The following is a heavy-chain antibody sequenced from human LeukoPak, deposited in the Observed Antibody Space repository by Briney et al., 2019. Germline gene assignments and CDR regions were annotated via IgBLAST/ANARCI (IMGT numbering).Heavy chain of an antibody. CDR2: VDTSGSYI. CDR1: GFTFSDYS. D-gene: IGHD1-26*01. J-gene: IGHJ4*02. V-gene: IGHV3-21*04. CDR3: ARRRDSGSLQHFDY. Sequence: GGSLRLSCAASGFTFSDYSMNWVRQAPGKGLEWVSSVDTSGSYIYNADSVRGRFTISRDNAKNSLYLQMNSLRAEDTAVYYCARRRDSGSLQHFDYWGQGTLVTVSS.